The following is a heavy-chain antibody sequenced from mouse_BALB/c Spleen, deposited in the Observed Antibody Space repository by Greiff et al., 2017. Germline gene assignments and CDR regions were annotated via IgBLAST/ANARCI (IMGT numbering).Heavy chain of an antibody. V-gene: IGHV3-6*02. CDR2: ISYDGSN. D-gene: IGHD2-4*01. Sequence: EVQRVESGPGLVKPSQSLSLTCSVTGYSITSGYYWNWIRQFPGNKLEWMGYISYDGSNNYNPSLKNRISITRDTSKNQFFLKLNSVTTEDTATYYCARYDYDGFAYWGPGTLVTVSA. CDR1: GYSITSGYY. CDR3: ARYDYDGFAY. J-gene: IGHJ3*01.